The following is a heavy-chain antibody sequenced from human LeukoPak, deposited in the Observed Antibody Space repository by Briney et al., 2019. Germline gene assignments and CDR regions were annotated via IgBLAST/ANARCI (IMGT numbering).Heavy chain of an antibody. CDR1: GFSFSDAW. D-gene: IGHD3-10*01. CDR2: IESKTDGGTT. V-gene: IGHV3-15*04. J-gene: IGHJ4*02. Sequence: GGSLRLSCAASGFSFSDAWMSWVRQIPGKGLEWVGCIESKTDGGTTDYAAPVKGRFTISRNDSTNTLYLQMNSLKSEDTAVYYCTTYGSGRKFDYWGQGILVTVSS. CDR3: TTYGSGRKFDY.